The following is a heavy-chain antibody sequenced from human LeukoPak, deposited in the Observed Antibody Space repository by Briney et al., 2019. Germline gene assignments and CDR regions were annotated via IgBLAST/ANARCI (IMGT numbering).Heavy chain of an antibody. CDR3: TTDSGSYFDY. J-gene: IGHJ4*02. CDR1: GFTFDDCG. Sequence: GGSLRLSCAASGFTFDDCGMSWVRQAPGKGGEWVSGINWNGGRTDYADSVKGGFTISRDKAKNSLYLQMYSLRAEDTALYYCTTDSGSYFDYWGQGTLVTVSS. V-gene: IGHV3-20*04. D-gene: IGHD1-26*01. CDR2: INWNGGRT.